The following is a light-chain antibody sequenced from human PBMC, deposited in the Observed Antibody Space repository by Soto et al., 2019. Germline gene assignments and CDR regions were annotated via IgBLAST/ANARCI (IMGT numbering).Light chain of an antibody. CDR2: KAS. J-gene: IGKJ4*01. CDR3: HQYHIYPVT. Sequence: IQMTQSPSTLSASVGDRVTITCRASQSVSTWLAWYQQKPGKAPKLLIHKASTLENWVPSRFSGSGSGTDFTLTISSLQPDDFATYYCHQYHIYPVTFGGGTKVEIK. V-gene: IGKV1-5*03. CDR1: QSVSTW.